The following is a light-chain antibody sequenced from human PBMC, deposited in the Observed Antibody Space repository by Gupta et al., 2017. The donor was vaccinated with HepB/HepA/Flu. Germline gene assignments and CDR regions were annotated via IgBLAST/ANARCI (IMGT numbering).Light chain of an antibody. J-gene: IGKJ1*01. Sequence: EIVLTQSPGTLSLSPGERATLSCRASQSVSSTYLAWYQQKPGQAPRLLISGASSRAPGIPDRFSGSGSGTEFTLTISRLEPEDFAVYYCQQVGTSPWTFGQGTKVEIK. CDR1: QSVSSTY. CDR3: QQVGTSPWT. CDR2: GAS. V-gene: IGKV3-20*01.